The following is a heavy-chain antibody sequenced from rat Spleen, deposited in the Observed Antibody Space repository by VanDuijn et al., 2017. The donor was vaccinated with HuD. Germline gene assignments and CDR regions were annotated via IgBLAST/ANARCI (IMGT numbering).Heavy chain of an antibody. V-gene: IGHV5-19*01. CDR2: ISPSGGST. Sequence: EVQLVESGGGLVQPGRSLKLSCAASGFTFSNYGMHWIRQAPTKGLEWVASISPSGGSTYYRDSVKGRFTISRDNAKSTLYLQMDSLRSEDTATYYCATERIYPYVMDAWGQGASVTVSS. CDR3: ATERIYPYVMDA. CDR1: GFTFSNYG. J-gene: IGHJ4*01. D-gene: IGHD2-3*01.